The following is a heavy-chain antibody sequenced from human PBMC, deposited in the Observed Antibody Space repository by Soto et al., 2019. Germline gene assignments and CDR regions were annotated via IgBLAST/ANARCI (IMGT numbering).Heavy chain of an antibody. D-gene: IGHD6-19*01. CDR3: ARFIAVAGTHAFDI. V-gene: IGHV4-31*03. CDR1: GGSISSGGYY. Sequence: SETLSLTCTVSGGSISSGGYYWSWIRQHPGKGLEWIGYIYYSGSTYYNPSLKSRVTISVDTSKNQFSLKLSSVTAADTAVYYCARFIAVAGTHAFDIWGQGTMVTVSS. CDR2: IYYSGST. J-gene: IGHJ3*02.